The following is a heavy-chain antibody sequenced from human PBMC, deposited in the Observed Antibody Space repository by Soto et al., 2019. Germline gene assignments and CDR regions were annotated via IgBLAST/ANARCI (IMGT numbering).Heavy chain of an antibody. CDR1: GGSFSGYY. J-gene: IGHJ5*01. V-gene: IGHV4-34*01. D-gene: IGHD6-19*01. CDR3: ARARQWLPRGALGWFDS. Sequence: SSETLSLTCAVYGGSFSGYYWSWIRQPPGKGLEWIGEINHSGSTNYNPSLKSRVTISVDTSKNQFSLKLSSVTAADTAVYYCARARQWLPRGALGWFDSWAQGSLVTGSS. CDR2: INHSGST.